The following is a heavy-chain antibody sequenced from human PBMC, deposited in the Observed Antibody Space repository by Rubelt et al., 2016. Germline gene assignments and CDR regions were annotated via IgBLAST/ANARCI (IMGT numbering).Heavy chain of an antibody. CDR1: GGSFSGYY. V-gene: IGHV4-34*01. CDR3: ATGYSSSWSNY. D-gene: IGHD6-13*01. CDR2: INHSGST. Sequence: QVQLQQWGAGLLKPSETLSLTCAVYGGSFSGYYWSWIRQPPGKGLEWIGEINHSGSTNYNPSPKGRITISVGQSKNQFSLKLGLVTAAETAVYYWATGYSSSWSNYWGQGTLVTVSS. J-gene: IGHJ4*02.